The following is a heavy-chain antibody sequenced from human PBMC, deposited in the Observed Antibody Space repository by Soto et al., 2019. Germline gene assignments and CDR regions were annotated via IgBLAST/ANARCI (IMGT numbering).Heavy chain of an antibody. V-gene: IGHV1-45*02. Sequence: SVKVSCKASGYIFTYRYLYWVRQAPGQALAWMGWIIPYNGNTNYAQKFQDRFSITRVSSLSTVYMELRSLRSDDTGMYYCARSALEYAGYHYLDSWGQGTLVTVSS. CDR3: ARSALEYAGYHYLDS. CDR1: GYIFTYRY. D-gene: IGHD2-8*01. J-gene: IGHJ5*01. CDR2: IIPYNGNT.